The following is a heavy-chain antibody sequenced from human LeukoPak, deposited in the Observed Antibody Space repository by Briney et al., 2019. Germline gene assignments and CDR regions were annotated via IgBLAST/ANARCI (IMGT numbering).Heavy chain of an antibody. CDR2: ISFDGFNK. Sequence: GGSLRLSCVASGFTFSSYAMHWVRQAPGKGLEWVAVISFDGFNKFYADSLKGRFTVSRDNSRNTLYLQMNSLRAEDTAVYYCANTASVAGAFDYWGQGTLVTVSS. CDR1: GFTFSSYA. CDR3: ANTASVAGAFDY. D-gene: IGHD6-19*01. V-gene: IGHV3-30-3*01. J-gene: IGHJ4*02.